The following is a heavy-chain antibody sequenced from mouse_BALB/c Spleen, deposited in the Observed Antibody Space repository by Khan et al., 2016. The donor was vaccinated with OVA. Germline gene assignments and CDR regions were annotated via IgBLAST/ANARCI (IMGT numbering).Heavy chain of an antibody. J-gene: IGHJ4*01. Sequence: VQLQQSGPGLVAPSQSLSITCTVSGFSLTDAVSWICQRPGKGLEWLGVRWVGGSKYYNSVLKSRRSISKDNSTSQDFLKVNSLQTDDKDMSYFSKGPTYYGMDYWGQGTSVTVSS. CDR2: RWVGGSK. CDR1: GFSLTDA. V-gene: IGHV2-6-5*01. CDR3: SKGPTYYGMDY. D-gene: IGHD2-10*01.